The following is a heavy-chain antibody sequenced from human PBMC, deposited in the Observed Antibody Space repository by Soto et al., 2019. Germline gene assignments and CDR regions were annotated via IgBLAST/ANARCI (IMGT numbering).Heavy chain of an antibody. D-gene: IGHD3-3*01. CDR3: AKTGVPAAIYYDFWSASGYYYYGMDV. CDR1: GFTFSSYA. J-gene: IGHJ6*02. V-gene: IGHV3-23*01. CDR2: ISGSGGST. Sequence: PGGSLRLSCAASGFTFSSYAMSWVRQAPGRGLEWVSAISGSGGSTYYADSVKGRFTISRDNSKNTLYLQMNSLRAEDTAVYYCAKTGVPAAIYYDFWSASGYYYYGMDVWGQGTTVTVS.